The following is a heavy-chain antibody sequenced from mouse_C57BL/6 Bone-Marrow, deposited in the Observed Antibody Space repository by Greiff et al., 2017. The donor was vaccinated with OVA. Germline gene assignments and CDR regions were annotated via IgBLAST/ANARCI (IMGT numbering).Heavy chain of an antibody. J-gene: IGHJ3*01. Sequence: EVKLVESGGGLVKPGGSLKLSCAASGFTFSSYAMSWVRQTPEKRLEWVAIISDGGSYTYYPDNVKGRFTIAKDNAKNDLYLQKSHLKSEDTAMYYCARWTMITTAFAYWGQGTLVTVSA. D-gene: IGHD2-4*01. CDR1: GFTFSSYA. CDR2: ISDGGSYT. V-gene: IGHV5-4*03. CDR3: ARWTMITTAFAY.